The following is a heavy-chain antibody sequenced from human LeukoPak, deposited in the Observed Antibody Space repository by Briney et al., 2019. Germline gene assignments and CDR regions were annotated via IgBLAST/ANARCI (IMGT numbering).Heavy chain of an antibody. J-gene: IGHJ4*02. CDR3: ARDRGSGWYFDY. Sequence: SETLSLTCTVSGGSISSYYWSWIRQPPGKGLEWIGYIYYSGSTNYNPSLKSRVTISVDTSKNQFSLKLSSVTAADTAVYYRARDRGSGWYFDYWGQGTLVTVSS. D-gene: IGHD6-19*01. CDR2: IYYSGST. V-gene: IGHV4-59*01. CDR1: GGSISSYY.